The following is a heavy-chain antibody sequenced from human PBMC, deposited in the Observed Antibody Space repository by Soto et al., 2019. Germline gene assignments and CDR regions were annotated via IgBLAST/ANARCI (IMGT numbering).Heavy chain of an antibody. V-gene: IGHV3-30*18. CDR1: GFTFSSYG. CDR3: AKDPDGGGDLN. Sequence: QVQLVESGGGVVQPGRSLRLSCAASGFTFSSYGRHWVRQAPGKGLEWVAVISYDGSNKYYADSVKGRFTISRDNSKNTLYLQMNSLRAEDTAVYYCAKDPDGGGDLNWGQGTLVTVSS. CDR2: ISYDGSNK. J-gene: IGHJ4*02. D-gene: IGHD2-21*02.